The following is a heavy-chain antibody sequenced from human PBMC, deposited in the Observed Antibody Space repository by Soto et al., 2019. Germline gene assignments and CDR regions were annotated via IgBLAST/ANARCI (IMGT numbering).Heavy chain of an antibody. Sequence: GGSLRLSCAASGFTFSSYAMSWVRQAPGKGLEWVSAISGSGGSTYYADSVKGRFTISRDNSKNTLYLQMNSLRAEDTAVYYCAKDGTVSYYDFWSGYFFDYWGQGTLVTVSS. V-gene: IGHV3-23*01. J-gene: IGHJ4*02. CDR1: GFTFSSYA. D-gene: IGHD3-3*01. CDR3: AKDGTVSYYDFWSGYFFDY. CDR2: ISGSGGST.